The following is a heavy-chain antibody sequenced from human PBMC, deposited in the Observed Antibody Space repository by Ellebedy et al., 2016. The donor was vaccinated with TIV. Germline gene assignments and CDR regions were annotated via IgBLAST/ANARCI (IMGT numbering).Heavy chain of an antibody. CDR2: ISTSSSYT. V-gene: IGHV3-11*06. CDR3: VRDLHWAFDI. Sequence: GESLKISCVASGFTFSDYYMSWIRQAPGKGLEWVSTISTSSSYTKCADSVKGRFTISRDNAKNSLYLQMNSLRDADTAVYYCVRDLHWAFDIWGQGTVVTVSS. CDR1: GFTFSDYY. J-gene: IGHJ3*02. D-gene: IGHD1-1*01.